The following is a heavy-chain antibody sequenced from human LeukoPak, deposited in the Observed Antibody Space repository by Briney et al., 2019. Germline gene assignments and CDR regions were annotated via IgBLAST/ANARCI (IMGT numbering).Heavy chain of an antibody. Sequence: GGSLRLSCAASGFTLSNYAMHWVRQAPGKGLEWVAFIRNDGNEIYYADSVKGRFTISRDNSRDTLYFQMNSLIYEDTAVYYCAKTGFQWGEYFYYMDVWGKGTTVTVSS. CDR2: IRNDGNEI. D-gene: IGHD1-14*01. CDR1: GFTLSNYA. V-gene: IGHV3-30*02. CDR3: AKTGFQWGEYFYYMDV. J-gene: IGHJ6*03.